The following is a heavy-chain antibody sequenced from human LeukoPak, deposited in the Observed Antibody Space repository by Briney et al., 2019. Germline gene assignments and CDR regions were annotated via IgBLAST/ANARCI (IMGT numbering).Heavy chain of an antibody. J-gene: IGHJ4*02. D-gene: IGHD4-17*01. CDR3: ARLRDGDYGGYFDY. CDR2: ISHSGST. V-gene: IGHV4-59*08. Sequence: SETLSPTCTVSGGSISSFYWSWIRQPPGEGLEWIGYISHSGSTKYNSSLKSRTIISADMSKNQFSLKLSSVTAADTALYYCARLRDGDYGGYFDYWGQGTLVTASS. CDR1: GGSISSFY.